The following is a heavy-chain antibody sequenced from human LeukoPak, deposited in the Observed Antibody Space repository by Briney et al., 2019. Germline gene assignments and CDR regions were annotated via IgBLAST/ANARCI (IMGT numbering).Heavy chain of an antibody. V-gene: IGHV3-23*01. J-gene: IGHJ6*02. CDR2: ISGSGGST. D-gene: IGHD4-17*01. CDR3: AKDEMTTVTYYYYYGMDV. Sequence: GGSLRLSCAASGFTFSSYAMSWVRQAPGKGLEWVSAISGSGGSTYYADSVKGRFTISRDSSKNTLYLQMNSLRAEDTAVYYCAKDEMTTVTYYYYYGMDVWGQGTTVTVSS. CDR1: GFTFSSYA.